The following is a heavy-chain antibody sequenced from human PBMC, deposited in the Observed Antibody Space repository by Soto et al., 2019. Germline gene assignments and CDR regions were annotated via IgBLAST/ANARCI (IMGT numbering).Heavy chain of an antibody. CDR2: IYDSGST. D-gene: IGHD2-2*01. CDR3: ARRVTMQYYFDY. V-gene: IGHV4-34*01. Sequence: QVQLQHWGAGLLKPSETLSRTCAVYGGSLSGYYWSWIRQPPGKGLEWIGEIYDSGSTNYNPSFKSRVTISADTSKNQFSLKLTSVTAADTAVYYCARRVTMQYYFDYWGQGTLVPVFS. J-gene: IGHJ4*02. CDR1: GGSLSGYY.